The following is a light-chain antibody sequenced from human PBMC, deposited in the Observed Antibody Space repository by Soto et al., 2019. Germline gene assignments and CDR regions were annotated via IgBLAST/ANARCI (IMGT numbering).Light chain of an antibody. CDR2: GAS. CDR1: QSIFSSY. V-gene: IGKV3-20*01. Sequence: EIVLTQSPGTLSLSPGESATLSCRASQSIFSSYLAWYQQKPGQAPRLLIYGASSRATGIPDRFSGDGSGTDFTLNISRLEPEDFAVYYCQQYSLTPLTFGGGTKVDIK. CDR3: QQYSLTPLT. J-gene: IGKJ4*01.